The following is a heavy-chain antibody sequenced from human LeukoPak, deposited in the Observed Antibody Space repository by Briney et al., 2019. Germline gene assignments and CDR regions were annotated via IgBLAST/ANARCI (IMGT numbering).Heavy chain of an antibody. J-gene: IGHJ5*02. CDR2: ISGSGGST. D-gene: IGHD4-17*01. CDR3: ARSSGSGGDDYGDYGVVGAWFDP. Sequence: QTGGSLRLSCAASGFTFSSYAMSWVRQAPGKGLEWVSAISGSGGSTYYADSVKGRFTISRDNAKNSLYLQMNSLRAEDTAVYYCARSSGSGGDDYGDYGVVGAWFDPWGQGTLVTVSS. CDR1: GFTFSSYA. V-gene: IGHV3-23*01.